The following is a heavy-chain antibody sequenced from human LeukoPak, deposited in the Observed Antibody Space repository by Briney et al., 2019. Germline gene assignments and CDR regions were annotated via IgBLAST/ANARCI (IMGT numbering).Heavy chain of an antibody. CDR1: GYTLTELS. CDR3: ARAPRTDIGI. V-gene: IGHV1-24*01. Sequence: ASVKVSCKVSGYTLTELSMHWVRQAPGKGLEWMGWLDPEDGKTIYAQKFQGRVTMTGDTSIDTAYMELSSLRSEGTAVYYFARAPRTDIGIWGQGNLVTVS. J-gene: IGHJ4*02. D-gene: IGHD1-1*01. CDR2: LDPEDGKT.